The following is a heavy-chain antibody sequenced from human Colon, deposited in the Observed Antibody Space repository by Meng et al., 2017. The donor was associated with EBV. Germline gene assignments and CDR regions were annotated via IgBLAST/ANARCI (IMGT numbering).Heavy chain of an antibody. CDR2: IIHGGSP. CDR1: GGSPRGAY. J-gene: IGHJ4*02. V-gene: IGHV4-34*12. Sequence: HLPPAGQGLLKLSEALPLTSAGHGGSPRGAYWNWIRQPPGKGLEWIGEIIHGGSPSYNPSLKSRVTISIDTSKNQLSLMLSSVTAADTAVYYCARRPTGIDYWGQGTLVTVSS. D-gene: IGHD2-8*02. CDR3: ARRPTGIDY.